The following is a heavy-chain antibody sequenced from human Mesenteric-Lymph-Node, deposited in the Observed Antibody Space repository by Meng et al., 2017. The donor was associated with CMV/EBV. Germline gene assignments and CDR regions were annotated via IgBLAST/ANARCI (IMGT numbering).Heavy chain of an antibody. V-gene: IGHV1-69*05. CDR1: GGTFSSYA. Sequence: SVKVSCKASGGTFSSYAISWVRQAPGQGLEWMGGIIPIFGTANHAQKFQGRVTITTDESTSTAYMELSSLRSEDTAVYYCARGRRLRFLEWLPGDWGQGTLVTVSS. CDR3: ARGRRLRFLEWLPGD. CDR2: IIPIFGTA. D-gene: IGHD3-3*01. J-gene: IGHJ4*02.